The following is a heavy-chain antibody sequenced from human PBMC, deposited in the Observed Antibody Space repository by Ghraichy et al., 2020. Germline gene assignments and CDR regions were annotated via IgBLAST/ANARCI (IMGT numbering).Heavy chain of an antibody. V-gene: IGHV3-43*01. CDR1: GFTFDDYT. CDR3: AKDMDSSGFGVAFDI. CDR2: ISWDGGST. D-gene: IGHD6-19*01. Sequence: GGSLRLSCAASGFTFDDYTMHWVRQAPGKGLEWVSLISWDGGSTYYADSVKGRFTISRDNSKNSLYLQMNSLRTEDTALYYCAKDMDSSGFGVAFDIWGQGTMVTVSS. J-gene: IGHJ3*02.